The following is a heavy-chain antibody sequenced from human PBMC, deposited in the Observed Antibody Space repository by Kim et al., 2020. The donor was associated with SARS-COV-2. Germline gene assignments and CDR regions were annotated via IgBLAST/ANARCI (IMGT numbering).Heavy chain of an antibody. J-gene: IGHJ4*02. CDR2: ISASGSNT. CDR1: GFTFSTSD. V-gene: IGHV3-23*01. D-gene: IGHD1-26*01. CDR3: AKDSGARSDY. Sequence: GVSLRLSCAASGFTFSTSDMGWVRQSPGKGLEWLSGISASGSNTYYADSVKGRFTIYRDNSKNTLYLQMNSLGGEDTAVYYCAKDSGARSDYWGQGTLVTVSP.